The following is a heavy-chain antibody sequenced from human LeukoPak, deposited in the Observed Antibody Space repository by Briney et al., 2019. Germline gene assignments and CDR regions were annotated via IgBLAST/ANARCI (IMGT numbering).Heavy chain of an antibody. CDR3: ARDRFKGREPNYYMDV. J-gene: IGHJ6*03. D-gene: IGHD1-26*01. Sequence: SETLSLTCTVSGGSISSGSYYWSWIRQPAGKGLEWIGRIYTSGSTNYNPSLKSRVTISVDTSKNQFSLKLSSVTAADTAVYYCARDRFKGREPNYYMDVWGKGTTVTVSS. CDR1: GGSISSGSYY. V-gene: IGHV4-61*02. CDR2: IYTSGST.